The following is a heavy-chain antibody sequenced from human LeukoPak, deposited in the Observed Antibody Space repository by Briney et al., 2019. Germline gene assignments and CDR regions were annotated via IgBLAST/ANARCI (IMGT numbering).Heavy chain of an antibody. V-gene: IGHV4-4*07. CDR1: GVSITDYY. CDR3: ARDRNVQITDGTFDL. Sequence: SETLFLTCTVSGVSITDYYWSWIRQSAGKGLEWIGRIHTRGISNYNPSLSSRVAMSLDTSKNHFSLKLNSVAAADTAVYYCARDRNVQITDGTFDLWGQGTLVTVSS. D-gene: IGHD1-1*01. CDR2: IHTRGIS. J-gene: IGHJ3*01.